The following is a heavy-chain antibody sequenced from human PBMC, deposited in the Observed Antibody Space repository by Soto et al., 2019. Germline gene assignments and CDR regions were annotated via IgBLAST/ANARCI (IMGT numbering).Heavy chain of an antibody. Sequence: ASVKVSCKASGYTFTSYAMHWVRQAPGQRLEWMGWINAGNGNTKYSQKFQGRVTITRDTSASTAYMELSSLRSEDTAVYYCAREGTDRVDYFYYGMDVWGQGTTVTVSS. J-gene: IGHJ6*02. CDR2: INAGNGNT. D-gene: IGHD2-15*01. CDR1: GYTFTSYA. V-gene: IGHV1-3*01. CDR3: AREGTDRVDYFYYGMDV.